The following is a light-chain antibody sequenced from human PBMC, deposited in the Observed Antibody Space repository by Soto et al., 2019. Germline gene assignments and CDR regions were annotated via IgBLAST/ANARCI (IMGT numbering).Light chain of an antibody. CDR2: DVN. CDR3: ISYASGSSHVV. V-gene: IGLV2-14*01. Sequence: QSALTQPASVSGSPGQSITLSCTGTSSDIGGYDYVSWYQRHPGKALKLIIYDVNNRPSGVSNRFSGSKSGNTASLTISGLQAEDEADYYCISYASGSSHVVFGGGTKLTVL. J-gene: IGLJ2*01. CDR1: SSDIGGYDY.